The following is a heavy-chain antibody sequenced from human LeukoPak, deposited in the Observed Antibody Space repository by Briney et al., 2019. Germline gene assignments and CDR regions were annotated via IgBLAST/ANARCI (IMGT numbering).Heavy chain of an antibody. J-gene: IGHJ4*02. D-gene: IGHD5-18*01. V-gene: IGHV4-4*07. CDR2: IYTSGST. CDR3: ARDSGTYSYGPGPSDY. Sequence: PSETLSLTCTVSGGSISSNYWSWVRQPAGKGLEWIGRIYTSGSTNCNPSLKSRVTISVDKSNNQFSLKLTSVTAADTAVYYCARDSGTYSYGPGPSDYWGQGTLVTVSS. CDR1: GGSISSNY.